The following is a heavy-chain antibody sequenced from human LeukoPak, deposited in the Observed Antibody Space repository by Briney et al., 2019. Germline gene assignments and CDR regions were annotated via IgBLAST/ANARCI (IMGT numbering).Heavy chain of an antibody. CDR3: AKVGSEAKTGTKGFDY. CDR1: GFTFSSYA. D-gene: IGHD1-1*01. CDR2: ISGSGGST. Sequence: RPGGSLRLSCAASGFTFSSYAMSWVRQAPGKGLEWVSAISGSGGSTYYADSVKGRFTISRDNSKNTLYLQMNSLRAEDTAVYYCAKVGSEAKTGTKGFDYWGQGTLVTVSS. J-gene: IGHJ4*02. V-gene: IGHV3-23*01.